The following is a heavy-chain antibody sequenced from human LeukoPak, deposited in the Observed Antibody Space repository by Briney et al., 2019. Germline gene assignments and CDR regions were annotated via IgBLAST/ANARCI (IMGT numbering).Heavy chain of an antibody. J-gene: IGHJ3*02. CDR3: ARVKGYYYDSSAFDI. CDR2: INSDGSST. V-gene: IGHV3-74*01. Sequence: GGSLRLSCAASGFTFSSYWMHWVRQAPGKGLVWVSRINSDGSSTSYADSVKGRFTISRDNAKNTLYLQMNSLRAEDTAVYYCARVKGYYYDSSAFDIWGQGTMVTVSS. D-gene: IGHD3-22*01. CDR1: GFTFSSYW.